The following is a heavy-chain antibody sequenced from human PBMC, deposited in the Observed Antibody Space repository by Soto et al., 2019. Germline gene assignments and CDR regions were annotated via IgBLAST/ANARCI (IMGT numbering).Heavy chain of an antibody. CDR1: GGSISSYY. CDR3: ARQQGDCGGDCYTTGNYYYYYGMDV. D-gene: IGHD2-21*02. CDR2: IYYSGST. J-gene: IGHJ6*02. Sequence: SETLSLTCTVSGGSISSYYWSWIRQPPGKGLEWIGYIYYSGSTNYNPSLKSRVTLSVDTSKNQFSLKLSSVTAADTAVYYCARQQGDCGGDCYTTGNYYYYYGMDVWGQGTTVTVSS. V-gene: IGHV4-59*01.